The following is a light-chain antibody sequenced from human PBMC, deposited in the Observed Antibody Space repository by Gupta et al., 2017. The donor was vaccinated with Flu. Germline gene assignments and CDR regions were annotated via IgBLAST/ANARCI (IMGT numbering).Light chain of an antibody. CDR1: QDITNY. J-gene: IGKJ4*01. CDR2: DAS. Sequence: GAIVTITCRASQDITNYLAWYQQEPGKAPKLLIYDASTLQTGVSSRFSGSGSGTIFTLTISGLQPEDFASYYCQQLNSYPLTFGGGTTVDIK. CDR3: QQLNSYPLT. V-gene: IGKV1-9*01.